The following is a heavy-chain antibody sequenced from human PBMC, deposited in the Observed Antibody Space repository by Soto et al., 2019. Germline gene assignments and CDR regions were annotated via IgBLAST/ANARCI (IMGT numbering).Heavy chain of an antibody. CDR2: IYYSGST. Sequence: QVQLQESGPGRVKPSETLSLTCTVSGGSVSSGSYYWSWIRQPPGKGLEWIGYIYYSGSTNYNPSLKSRVTISVDTSKNQFSLKLSSVTAADTAVYYCARDTGDSSGWYKDYWGQGTLVTVSS. CDR3: ARDTGDSSGWYKDY. D-gene: IGHD6-19*01. J-gene: IGHJ4*02. V-gene: IGHV4-61*01. CDR1: GGSVSSGSYY.